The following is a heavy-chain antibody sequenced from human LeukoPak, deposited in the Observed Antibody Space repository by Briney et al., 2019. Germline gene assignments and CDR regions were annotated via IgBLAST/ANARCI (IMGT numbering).Heavy chain of an antibody. CDR2: ISGSAIDT. V-gene: IGHV3-23*01. D-gene: IGHD6-6*01. CDR1: GFTFSNYA. Sequence: PGGSLRLSCAASGFTFSNYAMSWVRQAPGKGLEWVSAISGSAIDTYYADSVKGRFTISRDNSKNTLYLQMNSLRAEDTAVYYCAKRHSSSFLYYFDCWGQGTLVTVSS. J-gene: IGHJ4*02. CDR3: AKRHSSSFLYYFDC.